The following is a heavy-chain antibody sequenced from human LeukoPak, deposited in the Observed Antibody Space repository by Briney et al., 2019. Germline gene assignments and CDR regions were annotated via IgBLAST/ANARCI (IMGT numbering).Heavy chain of an antibody. Sequence: ASVKVSCKASGGTFSSYAISWVRQAPGQGLEWMGWINPNSGGTNYAQKFQGRVTMTRDTSISTAYMELSRLRSDDTAVYYCARDAARGGNPVDYWGQGTLVTVSS. J-gene: IGHJ4*02. CDR3: ARDAARGGNPVDY. D-gene: IGHD4-23*01. CDR1: GGTFSSYA. CDR2: INPNSGGT. V-gene: IGHV1-2*02.